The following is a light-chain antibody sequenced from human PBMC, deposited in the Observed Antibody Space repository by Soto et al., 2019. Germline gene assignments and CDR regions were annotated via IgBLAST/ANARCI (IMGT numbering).Light chain of an antibody. V-gene: IGKV3-20*01. CDR3: RVYGSSPKT. J-gene: IGKJ1*01. CDR1: QSVSSN. CDR2: GAS. Sequence: EIVMTQSPATLSVSPGERATLSCRASQSVSSNLAWYQQKPGQAPRLLIYGASSRAIGIPDRFSGSGSGTDFTLTISRLEPGDFAVYYCRVYGSSPKTFGQGTKVDIK.